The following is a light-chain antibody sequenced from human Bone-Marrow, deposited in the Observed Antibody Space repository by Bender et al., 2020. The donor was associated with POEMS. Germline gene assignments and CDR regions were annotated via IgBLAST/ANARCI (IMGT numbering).Light chain of an antibody. V-gene: IGLV2-11*01. J-gene: IGLJ2*01. CDR2: DLV. Sequence: QSGLTQPAAVFGSPGQSITITCTGTSSDVGGFNSVSWYQQLPGKAPKLIIYDLVGRPAGVPDRFSAFKSGNTASLTISGLQVEDEAYYYCCSFAGSRVVFGGGTKLTVL. CDR3: CSFAGSRVV. CDR1: SSDVGGFNS.